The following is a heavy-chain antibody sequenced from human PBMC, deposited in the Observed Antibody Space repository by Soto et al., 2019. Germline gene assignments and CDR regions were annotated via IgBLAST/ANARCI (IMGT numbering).Heavy chain of an antibody. D-gene: IGHD3-9*01. J-gene: IGHJ4*02. CDR2: IKSKSYGGTT. CDR1: GFTFSNAW. CDR3: TPDTPPDWLLDY. Sequence: EVQLVESGGGLVQPGGSLRVSCAASGFTFSNAWMSWVRQAPGKGLEWVGRIKSKSYGGTTDYAAPVKDRFTISRDDSKHTLHLQMNSLKTEDTAVYYCTPDTPPDWLLDYWGQGALVTVSS. V-gene: IGHV3-15*01.